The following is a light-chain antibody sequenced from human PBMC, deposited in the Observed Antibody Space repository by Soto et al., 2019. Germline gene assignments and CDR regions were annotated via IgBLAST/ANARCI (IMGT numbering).Light chain of an antibody. CDR3: CSYAGSRTYVV. V-gene: IGLV2-23*01. CDR1: SSDVGSYNL. J-gene: IGLJ2*01. CDR2: EGS. Sequence: QSALTQSASVSGSPGQSITISCTGTSSDVGSYNLVSWYQQHPGKAPKLMIYEGSKRPSGVSNRFSGSKSGNTASLTISGPQPEDEADYYCCSYAGSRTYVVFGGGTKVTVL.